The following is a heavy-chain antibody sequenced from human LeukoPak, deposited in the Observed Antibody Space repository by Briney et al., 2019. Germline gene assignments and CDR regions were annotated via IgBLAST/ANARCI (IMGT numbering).Heavy chain of an antibody. CDR3: AKDPGYYYDSSGYYFDY. CDR1: GFTFSSYS. V-gene: IGHV3-23*01. J-gene: IGHJ4*02. Sequence: GGSLRLSCAASGFTFSSYSMNWVRQAPGKGLEWVSAISGSGGSTYYADSVKGRFTISRDNSKNTLYLQMNSLRAEDTAVYYCAKDPGYYYDSSGYYFDYWGQGTLVTVSS. D-gene: IGHD3-22*01. CDR2: ISGSGGST.